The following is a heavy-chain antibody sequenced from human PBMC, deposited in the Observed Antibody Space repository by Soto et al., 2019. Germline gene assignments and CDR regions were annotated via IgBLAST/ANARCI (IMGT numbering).Heavy chain of an antibody. CDR1: GFTFSTYS. J-gene: IGHJ6*03. CDR3: ARDPLRDYYYYYYLDV. Sequence: EVQLVESGGGLVKPGGSLRLSCAASGFTFSTYSMNWVRQAPGKGLEWVSSISSSSTYMYYADSVKGRFTISRDNAKNSLHLQMNSLRAEDTAVYYCARDPLRDYYYYYYLDVWGKGTTVTVSS. V-gene: IGHV3-21*01. CDR2: ISSSSTYM.